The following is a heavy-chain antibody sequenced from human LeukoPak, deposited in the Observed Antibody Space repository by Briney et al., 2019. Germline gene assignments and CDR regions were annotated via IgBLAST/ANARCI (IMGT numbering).Heavy chain of an antibody. CDR2: INHRGST. Sequence: KASETLSLTCAVYGGSFSGYYWSWIRQPPGKGLGWIGEINHRGSTNYNPSLKRRVTISVDTSKNQFSLKLSSVTAADTAVYYCAKSLYGSGSYYNWFDPWGQGTLVTVSS. J-gene: IGHJ5*02. CDR1: GGSFSGYY. V-gene: IGHV4-34*01. CDR3: AKSLYGSGSYYNWFDP. D-gene: IGHD3-10*01.